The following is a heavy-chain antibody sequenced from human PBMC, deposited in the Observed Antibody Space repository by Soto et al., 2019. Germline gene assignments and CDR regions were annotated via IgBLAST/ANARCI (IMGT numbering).Heavy chain of an antibody. V-gene: IGHV1-2*02. CDR2: INPKTAAT. J-gene: IGHJ6*02. D-gene: IGHD1-26*01. CDR3: ARIKWGLDYYSGMDV. Sequence: ASVKVSCRASGYTFSDYFIQWLRQAPGQGLEWVAWINPKTAATNYAKKFQDRVTVTSDTSFSTAYLELTRLRPDDTALYYCARIKWGLDYYSGMDVWGQGTAVTVSS. CDR1: GYTFSDYF.